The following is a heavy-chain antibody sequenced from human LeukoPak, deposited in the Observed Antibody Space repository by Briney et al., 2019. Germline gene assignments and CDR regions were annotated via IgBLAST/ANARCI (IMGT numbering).Heavy chain of an antibody. CDR3: ARLTDYYDSSGYYRNYNWFDP. CDR2: IYPGDSGT. D-gene: IGHD3-22*01. CDR1: GYRFANYW. V-gene: IGHV5-51*01. Sequence: GESLKISSKGSGYRFANYWIAWVRPMPGKGLEWMGIIYPGDSGTKYSPSFQGQVTISADKSINTAYLQWSSLTASDTAMYYCARLTDYYDSSGYYRNYNWFDPWGQGTLVTVSS. J-gene: IGHJ5*02.